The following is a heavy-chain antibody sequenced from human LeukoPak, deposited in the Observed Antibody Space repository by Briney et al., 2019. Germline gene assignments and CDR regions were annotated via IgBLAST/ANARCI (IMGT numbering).Heavy chain of an antibody. Sequence: ASVKVSCKTSGYTFTTYGISWVRQAPGQGLEWMGWINPHNGNTNYAQKLQGRVTIATDTSTSTAYKEVRSLRSDDTAVYYCARGPRGYQMLWSDWGQGTLVTVSS. D-gene: IGHD2-2*01. J-gene: IGHJ4*02. CDR1: GYTFTTYG. CDR2: INPHNGNT. CDR3: ARGPRGYQMLWSD. V-gene: IGHV1-18*01.